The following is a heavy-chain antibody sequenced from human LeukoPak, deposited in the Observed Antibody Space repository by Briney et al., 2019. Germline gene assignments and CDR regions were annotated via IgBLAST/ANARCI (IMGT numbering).Heavy chain of an antibody. V-gene: IGHV4-31*03. J-gene: IGHJ4*02. D-gene: IGHD2-8*01. CDR3: ARVQGMVYANFDY. Sequence: SETLSLTCTVSGGSISSGGYYWSWIRQHPEKGLEWIGYIYYSGSTYYNPPLKSRVTISVDTSKNQFSLKLSSVTAADTAVYYCARVQGMVYANFDYWGQGTLVTVSS. CDR1: GGSISSGGYY. CDR2: IYYSGST.